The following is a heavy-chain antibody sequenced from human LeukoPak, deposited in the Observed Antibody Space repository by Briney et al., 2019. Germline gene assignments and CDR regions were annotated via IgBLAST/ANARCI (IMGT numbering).Heavy chain of an antibody. V-gene: IGHV3-21*01. CDR3: ARDDVDTAMVTSGFAFDI. CDR2: ISSSSSYI. Sequence: GGSLRLSCAASGLTFSSYSMNWVRQAPGKGLEWVSSISSSSSYIYCADSVKGRFTISRDNAKNSLYLQMNSLRAEDTAVYYCARDDVDTAMVTSGFAFDIWGQGTMVTVSS. D-gene: IGHD5-18*01. CDR1: GLTFSSYS. J-gene: IGHJ3*02.